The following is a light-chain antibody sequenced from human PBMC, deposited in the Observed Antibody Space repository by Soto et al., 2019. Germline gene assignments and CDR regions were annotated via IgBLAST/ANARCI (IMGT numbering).Light chain of an antibody. V-gene: IGKV1-39*01. CDR3: QQSYSTLFT. J-gene: IGKJ3*01. CDR2: AAS. CDR1: QSISSY. Sequence: DIQMSQSPSSLSASVRDRVSITCRASQSISSYLNWYQQKPGKAPKLLIYAASSLQSGVPSRFSGSGSGTVFTLTISSLQPEDFATYYCQQSYSTLFTFGPGTKVDIK.